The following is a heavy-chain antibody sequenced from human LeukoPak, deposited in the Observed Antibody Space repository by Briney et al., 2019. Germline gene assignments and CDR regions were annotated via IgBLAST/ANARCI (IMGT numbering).Heavy chain of an antibody. CDR3: ARLHADTSLNPYYYYIYV. Sequence: PSETLSLTCTVSGDSISGHYWSWIRQPPGKGLEWIGYIYYSGSTNYNPSLRSRATISIDTSMNQYSLRLTSVTAADTAVYYCARLHADTSLNPYYYYIYVWGKGTTVTVSS. J-gene: IGHJ6*03. V-gene: IGHV4-59*08. CDR2: IYYSGST. CDR1: GDSISGHY. D-gene: IGHD5-18*01.